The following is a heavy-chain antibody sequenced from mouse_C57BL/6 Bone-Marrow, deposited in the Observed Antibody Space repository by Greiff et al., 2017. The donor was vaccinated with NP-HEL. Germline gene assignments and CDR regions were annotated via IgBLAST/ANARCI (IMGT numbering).Heavy chain of an antibody. CDR1: GYTFTSYW. V-gene: IGHV1-55*01. D-gene: IGHD1-1*01. Sequence: VQLQESGAELVKPGASVKMSCKASGYTFTSYWITWVKQRPGQGLEWIGDIYPGSGSTNYNEKFKSKATLTVDTSSSTAYMQLSSLTSEDSAVYYCARRGVDYFDYWGQGTTLTVSS. J-gene: IGHJ2*01. CDR2: IYPGSGST. CDR3: ARRGVDYFDY.